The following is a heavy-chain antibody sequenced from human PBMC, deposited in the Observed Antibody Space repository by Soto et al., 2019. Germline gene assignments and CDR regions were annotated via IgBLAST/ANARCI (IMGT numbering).Heavy chain of an antibody. CDR2: IYYSGST. V-gene: IGHV4-31*03. Sequence: PSETLSLTCTVSGGSISSGGYYWSWIRQHPXKGLEWIGYIYYSGSTYYNPSLKSRVTISVDTSKNQFSLKLSSVTAADTAVYYCARNRSPDSSGLGDFDYWGQGTLVTVSS. J-gene: IGHJ4*02. CDR1: GGSISSGGYY. D-gene: IGHD3-22*01. CDR3: ARNRSPDSSGLGDFDY.